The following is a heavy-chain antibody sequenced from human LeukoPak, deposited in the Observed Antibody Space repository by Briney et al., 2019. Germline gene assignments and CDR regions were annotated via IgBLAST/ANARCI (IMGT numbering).Heavy chain of an antibody. Sequence: ASVKVSCKASGYTFTGYYMHWVRQAPGQGLEWMGWINPNSGGTNYAQKFQSRVTMTRDTSISTAYMELSRLRSDDTAVYYCAGTNYYYGSGRYGMDVWGQGTTVTVSS. CDR1: GYTFTGYY. J-gene: IGHJ6*02. CDR3: AGTNYYYGSGRYGMDV. D-gene: IGHD3-10*01. V-gene: IGHV1-2*02. CDR2: INPNSGGT.